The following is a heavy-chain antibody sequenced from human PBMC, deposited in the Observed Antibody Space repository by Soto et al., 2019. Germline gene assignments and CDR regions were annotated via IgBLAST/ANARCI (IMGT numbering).Heavy chain of an antibody. V-gene: IGHV1-18*01. J-gene: IGHJ4*02. CDR3: ARVQATGYYDDSSGCYYFDY. Sequence: QVQLVQSGAEVKKPGASVKVSCKASGYTFTSYGISWVRQAPGQGLEWMGWISTYNGNTNYAQKLQGRVTMTTDTSTSTAYMEVRSLRSDDTAVYYWARVQATGYYDDSSGCYYFDYWGQGTLVPVSS. CDR2: ISTYNGNT. CDR1: GYTFTSYG. D-gene: IGHD3-22*01.